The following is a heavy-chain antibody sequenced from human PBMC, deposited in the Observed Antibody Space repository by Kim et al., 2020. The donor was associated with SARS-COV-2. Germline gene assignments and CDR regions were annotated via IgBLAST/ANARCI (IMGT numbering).Heavy chain of an antibody. Sequence: SVKVSCKASGGTFSSYAISWVRQAPGQGLEWMGGIIPIFGTANYAQKFQGRVTITADESTSTAYMELSSLRSEDTAVYYCAGDQQARYSLAGGGGWFDPWGQGTLVTVSS. V-gene: IGHV1-69*13. J-gene: IGHJ5*02. CDR2: IIPIFGTA. CDR3: AGDQQARYSLAGGGGWFDP. CDR1: GGTFSSYA. D-gene: IGHD6-13*01.